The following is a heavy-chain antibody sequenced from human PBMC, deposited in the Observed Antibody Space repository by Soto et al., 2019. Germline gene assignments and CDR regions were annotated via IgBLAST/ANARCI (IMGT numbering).Heavy chain of an antibody. CDR2: ISPYDGNT. Sequence: GASVKVSCKASGYTFSSYGINWVRQAPGQGLEWMGWISPYDGNTKYAQKLQGRVSMTTNTSTKTAYMEVRSLRSDDTAVYYCARGRNGMDVWGQETTVAVSS. CDR3: ARGRNGMDV. V-gene: IGHV1-18*01. CDR1: GYTFSSYG. J-gene: IGHJ6*02.